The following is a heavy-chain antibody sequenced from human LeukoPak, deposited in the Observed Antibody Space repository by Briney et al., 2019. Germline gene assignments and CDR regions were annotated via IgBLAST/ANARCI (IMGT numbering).Heavy chain of an antibody. D-gene: IGHD2-8*02. CDR1: GFTFSTFA. CDR2: IFPSGGEI. Sequence: GGSLRLSCAASGFTFSTFAMIWVRQPPGKGLEWVSSIFPSGGEIHYADSVRGRFTISRDNSKSTLSLQMNSLRAEDTAIYYCATYKQVLLPFESWGQGTLVTVSS. CDR3: ATYKQVLLPFES. V-gene: IGHV3-23*01. J-gene: IGHJ4*02.